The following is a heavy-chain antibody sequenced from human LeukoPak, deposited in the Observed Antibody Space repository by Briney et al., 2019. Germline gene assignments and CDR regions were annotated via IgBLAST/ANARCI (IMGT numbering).Heavy chain of an antibody. CDR1: GFTFSTYW. V-gene: IGHV3-64*02. D-gene: IGHD5-18*01. Sequence: QTGGSLRLSCAASGFTFSTYWMTWVRQAPGKGLEYVSGINSNGTYTNYAASVEGRFTISRDNSKNTLYLRMGSLRPEDMAVYYCARVSGYSYGQWGQGTLVTVSS. CDR3: ARVSGYSYGQ. J-gene: IGHJ4*02. CDR2: INSNGTYT.